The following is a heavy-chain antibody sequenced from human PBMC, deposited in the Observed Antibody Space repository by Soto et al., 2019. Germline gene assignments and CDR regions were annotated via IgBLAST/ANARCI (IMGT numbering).Heavy chain of an antibody. CDR3: ARTDYYDSSGPHPY. Sequence: QVQLVQSGAEVKKPGASVKVSCKASGYTFTSYGISWVRQAPGQGLEWMGWISAYNVNTNYAQKLQGRVTMTTDTTTSTAYMELRSLRSDDTAVYYCARTDYYDSSGPHPYWGQGTLVTVSS. J-gene: IGHJ4*02. CDR2: ISAYNVNT. CDR1: GYTFTSYG. D-gene: IGHD3-22*01. V-gene: IGHV1-18*01.